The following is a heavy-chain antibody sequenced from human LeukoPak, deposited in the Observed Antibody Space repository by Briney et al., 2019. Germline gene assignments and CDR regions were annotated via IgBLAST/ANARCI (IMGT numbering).Heavy chain of an antibody. CDR1: GFTFSSYD. J-gene: IGHJ6*03. CDR2: IGTAGDT. CDR3: ARVLLILPYYYYYMDV. V-gene: IGHV3-13*01. D-gene: IGHD2/OR15-2a*01. Sequence: GGSLRLSCAASGFTFSSYDMHWVRQATGKGLEWVSAIGTAGDTYYPGSVKGRFTISRENAKNSLYLQMNSLRAEDTAVYYCARVLLILPYYYYYMDVWGKGTTVTVSS.